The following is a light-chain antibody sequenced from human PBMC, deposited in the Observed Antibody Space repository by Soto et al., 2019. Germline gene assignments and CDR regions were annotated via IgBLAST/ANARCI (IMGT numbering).Light chain of an antibody. CDR1: SSDVGGYNY. Sequence: QSVLTQPASVSGSPGQSITISCTGTSSDVGGYNYVSWYQQHPGKAPKLMIYEVSNRPSGVSNRFSGSKSGTTASLTISGLQAEDEADYYCNSYTSSSTLYVFGTGTKVTVL. CDR3: NSYTSSSTLYV. J-gene: IGLJ1*01. CDR2: EVS. V-gene: IGLV2-14*01.